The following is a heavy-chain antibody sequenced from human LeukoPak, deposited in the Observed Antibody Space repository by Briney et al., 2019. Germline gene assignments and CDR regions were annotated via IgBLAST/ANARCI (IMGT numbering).Heavy chain of an antibody. D-gene: IGHD3-10*01. CDR3: ARGRTYGSGSYWAFDY. V-gene: IGHV3-48*02. CDR2: ISTSSSTI. Sequence: GGSLRLSCAASGFTFSGYSMIWVRQAPGKGPDWVSYISTSSSTIYYADSVKGRFTISRDNAKNSLYLQVNSLRDEDTAVYYCARGRTYGSGSYWAFDYWGQGTLVTVSS. CDR1: GFTFSGYS. J-gene: IGHJ4*02.